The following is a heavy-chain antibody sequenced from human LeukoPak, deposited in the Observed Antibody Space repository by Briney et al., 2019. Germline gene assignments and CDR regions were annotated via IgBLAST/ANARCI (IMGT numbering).Heavy chain of an antibody. V-gene: IGHV4-59*01. J-gene: IGHJ6*02. Sequence: SETLSLTCTVSGGSMSKSYWNWIRQPPGKGLEWIGYIYSSGSTNYNPSLKSRVTISLDTSRTQASLELTSATAADTAVYYCARQSYTAYYYYGMDVWGQGTTDTVSS. CDR1: GGSMSKSY. CDR2: IYSSGST. CDR3: ARQSYTAYYYYGMDV. D-gene: IGHD3-10*01.